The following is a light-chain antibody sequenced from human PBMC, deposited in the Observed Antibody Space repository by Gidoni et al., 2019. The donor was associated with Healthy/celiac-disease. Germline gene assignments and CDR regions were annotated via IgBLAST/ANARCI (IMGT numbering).Light chain of an antibody. J-gene: IGKJ1*01. CDR3: QQSYSTLWT. V-gene: IGKV1-39*01. CDR2: AAS. CDR1: QSISSY. Sequence: DIQMTQSPSSLSASVGDRVTITCRASQSISSYLNWYQQKPVKAPKLLIYAASSLQSGVPSRFSGSGSGTDFTLTISSLQPEDFATYYCQQSYSTLWTFVQGTKVEIK.